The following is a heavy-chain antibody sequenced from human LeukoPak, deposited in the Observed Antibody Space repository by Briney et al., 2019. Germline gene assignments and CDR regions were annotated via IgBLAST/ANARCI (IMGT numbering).Heavy chain of an antibody. CDR3: ARGGYCSGGSCFIDYYYYMDV. J-gene: IGHJ6*03. CDR2: MNPNSGNT. V-gene: IGHV1-8*02. D-gene: IGHD2-15*01. CDR1: GYTFTDYY. Sequence: ASVKVSCKASGYTFTDYYVHWVRQATGQGLEWMGWMNPNSGNTGYAQKFQGRVTMTRNTSISTAYMELSSLRSEDTAVYYCARGGYCSGGSCFIDYYYYMDVWGKGTTVTVSS.